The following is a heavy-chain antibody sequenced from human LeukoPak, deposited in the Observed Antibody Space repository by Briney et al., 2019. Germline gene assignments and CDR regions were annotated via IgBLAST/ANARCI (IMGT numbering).Heavy chain of an antibody. CDR3: ASRGYSSSWFRNNLDY. D-gene: IGHD6-13*01. CDR1: GYTFTSYY. J-gene: IGHJ4*02. V-gene: IGHV1-46*01. Sequence: ASVKVSCKASGYTFTSYYMHWVRQAPGQGLEWMGIINPSGGSTSYAQKFQGRVTMTRDTSTSTVYMELSSLRSEDTAVYYCASRGYSSSWFRNNLDYWGQGTLVTVSS. CDR2: INPSGGST.